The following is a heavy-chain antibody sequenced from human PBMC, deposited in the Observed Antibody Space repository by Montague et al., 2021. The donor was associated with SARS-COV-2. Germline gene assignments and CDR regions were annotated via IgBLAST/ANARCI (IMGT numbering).Heavy chain of an antibody. CDR3: ARGDTAMVRGYYYYGMDV. Sequence: SLRLSCAASGFTFSSYDMHWVRQATGKGLEWVSAIGTAGDTYYPGSVKGRFTISRENAKNSLYLQMNSLRAGGTAVYYCARGDTAMVRGYYYYGMDVWGQGTTVTVSS. V-gene: IGHV3-13*04. CDR2: IGTAGDT. D-gene: IGHD5-18*01. CDR1: GFTFSSYD. J-gene: IGHJ6*02.